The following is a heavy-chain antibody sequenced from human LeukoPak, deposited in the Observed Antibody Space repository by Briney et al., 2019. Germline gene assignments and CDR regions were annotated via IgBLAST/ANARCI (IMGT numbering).Heavy chain of an antibody. CDR2: IHNGGST. V-gene: IGHV3-66*01. CDR1: GLSVSSNY. J-gene: IGHJ4*02. CDR3: AGAVRFIFGPIFEF. D-gene: IGHD3-3*02. Sequence: QTGGSLRLSCVASGLSVSSNYMSWVRQPPGKGLEWVSFIHNGGSTYYADSVKGRFTISRDTSRNTVYLEMNGLRGEDTAVYYCAGAVRFIFGPIFEFWGQGTLVTVSS.